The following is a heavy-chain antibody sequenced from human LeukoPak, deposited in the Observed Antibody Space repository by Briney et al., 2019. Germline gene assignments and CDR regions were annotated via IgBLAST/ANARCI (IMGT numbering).Heavy chain of an antibody. J-gene: IGHJ5*02. Sequence: GRSLRLSCAASGFTFSSYGMHWVRQAPGKGLEWVAVISYDGSNKYYADSVKGRFTISRDNSKNTLYLQMSSLRAEDTAVYYCAKVGGYDFWSGYFHRWGQGTLVTVSS. CDR1: GFTFSSYG. D-gene: IGHD3-3*01. CDR2: ISYDGSNK. V-gene: IGHV3-30*18. CDR3: AKVGGYDFWSGYFHR.